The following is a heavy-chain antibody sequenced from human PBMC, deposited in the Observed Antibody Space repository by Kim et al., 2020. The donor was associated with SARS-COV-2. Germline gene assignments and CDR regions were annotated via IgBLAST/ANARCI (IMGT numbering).Heavy chain of an antibody. CDR3: ARDGVATISG. D-gene: IGHD5-12*01. V-gene: IGHV4-34*01. CDR2: INHSGST. J-gene: IGHJ4*02. Sequence: SETLSLTCAVYGGSFSGYYWSWIRQPPGKGLEWIGEINHSGSTNYNPPLKSRVTISVDTFKNQFSLKLSSVTAADTAVYYCARDGVATISGWGQGTLVT. CDR1: GGSFSGYY.